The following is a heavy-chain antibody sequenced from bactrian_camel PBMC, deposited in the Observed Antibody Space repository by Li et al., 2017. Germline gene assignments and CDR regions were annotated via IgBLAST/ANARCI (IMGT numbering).Heavy chain of an antibody. D-gene: IGHD2*01. J-gene: IGHJ4*01. V-gene: IGHV3S31*01. CDR3: AAVSLRYCPASWPDRYEYNF. Sequence: LRLSCVVSGLTFRFSGYSMIWVRQVPGKGLEWVSAINTAGDRTYYADSVKGRFTVSRDNAKNTLYLQMNSLKPEDTAMYYCAAVSLRYCPASWPDRYEYNFWGQGTQVTVS. CDR2: INTAGDRT. CDR1: GLTFRFSGYS.